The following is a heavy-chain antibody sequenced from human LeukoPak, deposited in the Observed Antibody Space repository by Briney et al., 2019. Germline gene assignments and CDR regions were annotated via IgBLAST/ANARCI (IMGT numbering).Heavy chain of an antibody. V-gene: IGHV3-30*18. Sequence: PEGSLRLSCAASGFTFSSYGMHWVRQAPGKGLEWVAVISYDGSNKYYADSVKGRFTISRDNSKNTLYLQMNSLRAEDTAVYYCAKNTAADYAFDIWGQGTMVTVSS. D-gene: IGHD6-13*01. CDR2: ISYDGSNK. J-gene: IGHJ3*02. CDR3: AKNTAADYAFDI. CDR1: GFTFSSYG.